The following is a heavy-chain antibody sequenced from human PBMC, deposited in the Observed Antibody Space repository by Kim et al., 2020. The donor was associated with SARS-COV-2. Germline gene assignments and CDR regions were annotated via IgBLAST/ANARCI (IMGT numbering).Heavy chain of an antibody. J-gene: IGHJ6*03. V-gene: IGHV3-49*03. D-gene: IGHD5-12*01. Sequence: GGSLRLSFTASGFTFGDYSMSWFRQAPGKVLEWVGCIRSIAYGGTTEYAASVKGRFTISRDDSKRIAYLQMDSLKTEDTAVYYCTRAHNIGRWAYYYYYYMDVWGKGTTLPDAS. CDR3: TRAHNIGRWAYYYYYYMDV. CDR2: IRSIAYGGTT. CDR1: GFTFGDYS.